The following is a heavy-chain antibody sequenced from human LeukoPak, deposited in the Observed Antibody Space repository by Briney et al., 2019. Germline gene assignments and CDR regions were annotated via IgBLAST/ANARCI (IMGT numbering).Heavy chain of an antibody. CDR1: GGSLSRYY. V-gene: IGHV4-59*08. D-gene: IGHD4-23*01. CDR3: ARHGDYGGHPRRIFDS. Sequence: PSETLSLTCTVSGGSLSRYYWSWIRQPPGKELEWIGYMFYSGGTSYNPSLKSRVSTSVDTSKNQFSLKLSSVTAADTAVYYCARHGDYGGHPRRIFDSWGQGTLVTVSS. J-gene: IGHJ4*02. CDR2: MFYSGGT.